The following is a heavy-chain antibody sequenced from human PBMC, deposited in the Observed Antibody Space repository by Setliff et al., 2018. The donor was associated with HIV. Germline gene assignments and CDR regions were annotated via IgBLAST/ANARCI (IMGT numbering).Heavy chain of an antibody. D-gene: IGHD5-18*01. J-gene: IGHJ4*02. CDR2: ISGSGGSA. CDR1: GFTFSSYA. V-gene: IGHV3-23*01. Sequence: LRLSCAASGFTFSSYAMNWVRQAPGKGLEWVSTISGSGGSAYYADSVKGRFTISRDNSKNTLYLQMNSLRAEDTAVYYCAKDAAMFTYGLDYWGQGTLVTVSS. CDR3: AKDAAMFTYGLDY.